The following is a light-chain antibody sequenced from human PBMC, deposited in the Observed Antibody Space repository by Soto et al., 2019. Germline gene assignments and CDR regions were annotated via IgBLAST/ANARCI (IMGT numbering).Light chain of an antibody. J-gene: IGKJ2*01. V-gene: IGKV3-15*01. CDR3: HQYDDGPYT. CDR2: GAS. CDR1: QSVSSN. Sequence: EIVMTQSPATLSLSPGERATLSCRASQSVSSNVAWYQQIPGQTPRPLIYGASTRATGIPARFSGSGSGTEFTLTISSLQSEDFAVYYCHQYDDGPYTFGQGTK.